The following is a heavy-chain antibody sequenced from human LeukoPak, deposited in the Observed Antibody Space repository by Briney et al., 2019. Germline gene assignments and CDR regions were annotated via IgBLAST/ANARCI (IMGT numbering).Heavy chain of an antibody. CDR2: IIPIFCTA. D-gene: IGHD3-3*01. V-gene: IGHV1-69*05. CDR1: GGTFSSYA. J-gene: IGHJ4*02. Sequence: SVKVSCKASGGTFSSYAISWVRQAPGQGLEWMGRIIPIFCTANYAQMFQRRVTITTDESTSTAYMELSSLRSEDTAVYYCARQVWSGYYTFDYWGQGTLVTVSS. CDR3: ARQVWSGYYTFDY.